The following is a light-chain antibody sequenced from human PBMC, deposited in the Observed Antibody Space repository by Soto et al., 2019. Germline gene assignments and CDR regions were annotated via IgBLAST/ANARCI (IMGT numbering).Light chain of an antibody. CDR1: QSVSGN. J-gene: IGKJ5*01. Sequence: EIVMTQSPATLSVSPGERATLSCRASQSVSGNFAWYQQKPGQAPRLLIYGASTRATGLPARFSGSGSGTEFTLTISSLQSEDFAVFCCQQYNNWPPITFGQGTRLEIK. CDR2: GAS. V-gene: IGKV3-15*01. CDR3: QQYNNWPPIT.